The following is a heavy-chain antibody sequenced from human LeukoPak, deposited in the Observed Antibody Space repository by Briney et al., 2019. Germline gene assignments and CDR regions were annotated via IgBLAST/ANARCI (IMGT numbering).Heavy chain of an antibody. CDR2: IYYSGST. CDR3: ARYRGPQQLVQRWFDP. J-gene: IGHJ5*02. CDR1: GGSISSYY. V-gene: IGHV4-59*01. D-gene: IGHD6-13*01. Sequence: SETLSPTCSVSGGSISSYYWSWIRQPPGKGLEWIGYIYYSGSTNYNPSLKSRVTISVDTSKNQFSLKLSSVTAADTAVYYCARYRGPQQLVQRWFDPWGQGTLVTVSS.